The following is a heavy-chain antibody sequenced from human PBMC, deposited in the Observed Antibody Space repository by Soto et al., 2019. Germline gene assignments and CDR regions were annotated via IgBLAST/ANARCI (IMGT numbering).Heavy chain of an antibody. CDR3: AREFPPHCSGGSCYLYFDC. CDR2: ISSSSSTI. V-gene: IGHV3-48*02. J-gene: IGHJ4*02. CDR1: GFTFSSYS. Sequence: EVQLVESGGGLVQPGGSLRLSCAASGFTFSSYSMNWVRQAPGKGLEWVSYISSSSSTIYYADSVKGRFTISRDNAKNSLYLQMNSLRDEDTAVYYCAREFPPHCSGGSCYLYFDCWGQGTLVTVSS. D-gene: IGHD2-15*01.